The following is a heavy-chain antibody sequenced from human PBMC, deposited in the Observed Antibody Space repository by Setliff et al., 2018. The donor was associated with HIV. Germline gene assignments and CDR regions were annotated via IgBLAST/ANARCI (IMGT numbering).Heavy chain of an antibody. D-gene: IGHD3-3*01. V-gene: IGHV4-61*10. Sequence: SETLSLTCSVSGGSISSGTYYWTWIRQPAGKGLEWIGYMYHTGSTNHNPSLKSRVTISVDTSRNQISLHLTSVTAADTAVYYCARHGTFGVVSPGDSYYSYMDVWGKGTTVTVSS. J-gene: IGHJ6*03. CDR2: MYHTGST. CDR1: GGSISSGTYY. CDR3: ARHGTFGVVSPGDSYYSYMDV.